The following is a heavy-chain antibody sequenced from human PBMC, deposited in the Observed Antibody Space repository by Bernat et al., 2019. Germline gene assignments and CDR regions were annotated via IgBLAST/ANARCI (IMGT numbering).Heavy chain of an antibody. V-gene: IGHV3-30*03. CDR1: GFTFSSYG. J-gene: IGHJ4*02. CDR2: ISYDGFNK. Sequence: QVQLVESGGGVVQPGRSLRLSCAASGFTFSSYGMHWVRQAPGKGLEWVAVISYDGFNKYYADSVKGRFTISRDNSKNTLYLQMNSLRAEDTAVYYCAGRYDSSGYPFDYWGQGTLVTVSS. D-gene: IGHD3-22*01. CDR3: AGRYDSSGYPFDY.